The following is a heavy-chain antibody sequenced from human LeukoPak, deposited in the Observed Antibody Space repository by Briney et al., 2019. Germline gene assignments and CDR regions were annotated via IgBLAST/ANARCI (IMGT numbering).Heavy chain of an antibody. CDR1: GESISGFY. V-gene: IGHV4-59*01. Sequence: SETLSLTRTVSGESISGFYWTWIRQPPGKGLEWIGYIYYSGSTNYNPSLKSRVTISVDTSKNQFSLKLSSVTAADTAVYYCARGVVIAPQTFDYWGQGTLVTVSS. CDR3: ARGVVIAPQTFDY. CDR2: IYYSGST. D-gene: IGHD2-21*01. J-gene: IGHJ4*02.